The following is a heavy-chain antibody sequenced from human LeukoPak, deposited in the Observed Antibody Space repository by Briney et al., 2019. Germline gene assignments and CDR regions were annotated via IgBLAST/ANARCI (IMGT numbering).Heavy chain of an antibody. CDR1: RFTFSDYY. Sequence: PGGSLRLSCVASRFTFSDYYISWIRQAPGKGLEWVSYISSSSSYTNYADSVKGRFTISRDNAKNSLYLQMNSLRAEDTAVYYCARDRIGRSFDIWGQGTMVTVSS. CDR3: ARDRIGRSFDI. D-gene: IGHD1-26*01. J-gene: IGHJ3*02. CDR2: ISSSSSYT. V-gene: IGHV3-11*05.